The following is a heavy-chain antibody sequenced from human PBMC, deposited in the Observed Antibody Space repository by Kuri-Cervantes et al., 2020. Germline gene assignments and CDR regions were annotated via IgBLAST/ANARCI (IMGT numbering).Heavy chain of an antibody. CDR3: AKASIVGATFYFDY. D-gene: IGHD1-26*01. CDR2: ISGSGGST. J-gene: IGHJ4*02. CDR1: GFTFSSYA. V-gene: IGHV3-23*01. Sequence: GESLKISCEASGFTFSSYAMSWVRQAPGKGLEWVTVISGSGGSTYYPDSVKGLFTISRDNSINTLYLQMNSLGAEDTAVFFCAKASIVGATFYFDYWGQGTLVTVSS.